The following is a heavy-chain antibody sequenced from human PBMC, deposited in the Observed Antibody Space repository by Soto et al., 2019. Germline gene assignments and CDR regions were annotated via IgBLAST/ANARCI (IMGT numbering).Heavy chain of an antibody. J-gene: IGHJ3*02. CDR1: GFISSRYS. Sequence: RGSLSLSCAASGFISSRYSMNWVRQAPGKGLEWVSHICSSSSTIYYADSVKGRFTISRDNAKNSLFLQMNSLRDEDTAVYYCTRWGSFDIWGQGTMVTVSS. V-gene: IGHV3-48*02. D-gene: IGHD3-16*01. CDR3: TRWGSFDI. CDR2: ICSSSSTI.